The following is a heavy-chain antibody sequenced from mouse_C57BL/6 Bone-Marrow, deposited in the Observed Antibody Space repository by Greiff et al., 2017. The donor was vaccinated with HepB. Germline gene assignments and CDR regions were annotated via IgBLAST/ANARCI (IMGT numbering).Heavy chain of an antibody. J-gene: IGHJ3*01. CDR2: IDPENGDT. V-gene: IGHV14-4*01. D-gene: IGHD2-5*01. CDR3: TLYSNSWFAY. CDR1: GFNIKDDY. Sequence: VQLQQSGAELVRPGASVKLSCTASGFNIKDDYMHWVKQRPEQGLEWIGWIDPENGDTEYASKFQGKATITADTSSNTAYLQLSSLTSEDTAVSYCTLYSNSWFAYWGQGTLVTVSA.